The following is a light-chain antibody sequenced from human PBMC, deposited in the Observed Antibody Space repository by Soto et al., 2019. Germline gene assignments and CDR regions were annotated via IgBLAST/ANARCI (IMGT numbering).Light chain of an antibody. CDR3: QQSYSIPWT. CDR2: AAF. Sequence: DIQMTQSPSSLSASVGDRVTITCRASQTISNYLYWYQQKPGKAPKLLIYAAFSLQSGVPSRFSGSVSGTDFTLTISSLQPEDFATYYCQQSYSIPWTFGQGTKVGIK. V-gene: IGKV1-39*01. CDR1: QTISNY. J-gene: IGKJ1*01.